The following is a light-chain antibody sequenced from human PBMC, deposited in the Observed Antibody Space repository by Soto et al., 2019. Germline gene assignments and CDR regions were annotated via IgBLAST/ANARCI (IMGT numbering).Light chain of an antibody. CDR1: QSVSGNS. J-gene: IGKJ4*01. CDR2: GAS. CDR3: LQYGGLPLT. V-gene: IGKV3-20*01. Sequence: EIVLTQSPDTLSLSPGERATLSCRASQSVSGNSLAWYQQKPGQAPRLLIHGASSRATGTPDRFSGGGSGTDFSLTISRLEPEDFAAYYCLQYGGLPLTFGGGTKVEIK.